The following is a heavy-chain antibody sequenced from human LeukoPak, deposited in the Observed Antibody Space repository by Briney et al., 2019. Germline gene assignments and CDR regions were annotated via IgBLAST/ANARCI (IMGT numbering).Heavy chain of an antibody. Sequence: GGSLRLSCAASGFTFSSYWMSWVRQAPGKGLEWVANIKQDGSEKYYVDSVKGRFTISRDNAKNSLYLQMNSLRAEDTAVYYCAVRSYSGSYQTFDYWGQGTLVTVSS. CDR1: GFTFSSYW. D-gene: IGHD1-26*01. CDR2: IKQDGSEK. V-gene: IGHV3-7*01. CDR3: AVRSYSGSYQTFDY. J-gene: IGHJ4*02.